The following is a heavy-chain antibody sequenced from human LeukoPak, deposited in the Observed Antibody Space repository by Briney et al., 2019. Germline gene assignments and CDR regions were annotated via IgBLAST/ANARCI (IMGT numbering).Heavy chain of an antibody. CDR3: ARVRSSSWYWQWVGRTFDI. J-gene: IGHJ3*02. CDR2: IYYSGST. D-gene: IGHD6-13*01. CDR1: GGSISSYY. Sequence: SETLSLTCTVSGGSISSYYWSWIRQPPGKGLEWIGYIYYSGSTNYNPSLKSRVTISVDTSKNQFSLKLSSVTAADTAVYYCARVRSSSWYWQWVGRTFDIWGQGTMVTVSS. V-gene: IGHV4-59*01.